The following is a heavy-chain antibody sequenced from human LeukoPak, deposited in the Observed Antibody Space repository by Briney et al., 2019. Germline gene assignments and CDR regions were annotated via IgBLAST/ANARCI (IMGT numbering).Heavy chain of an antibody. CDR3: ARDQSGGNTGTDI. CDR2: IRGSSRHI. CDR1: GFTFSPFA. Sequence: GGSLRLSCAASGFTFSPFAMNWVRHAPGKGLEWVSSIRGSSRHIYYADLVKGRFTISRDNAKHTLYLQLNSLRAEDTAVYYCARDQSGGNTGTDIWGQGTMVTVSS. V-gene: IGHV3-21*01. J-gene: IGHJ3*02. D-gene: IGHD4-23*01.